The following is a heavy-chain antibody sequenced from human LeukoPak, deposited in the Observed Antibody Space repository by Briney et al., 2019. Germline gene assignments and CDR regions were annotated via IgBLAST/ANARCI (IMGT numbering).Heavy chain of an antibody. D-gene: IGHD6-19*01. J-gene: IGHJ4*02. CDR3: ARLPTGVAGTAYS. Sequence: ASVKVSCKASGYTFTGYYMHWVRQVPGQGLEILGWFHPNSSVTNYAQNFQGRVTMTSDTSISTAYMELSSLTTDDTAVYYCARLPTGVAGTAYSWGQGTLVTVSS. CDR1: GYTFTGYY. V-gene: IGHV1-2*02. CDR2: FHPNSSVT.